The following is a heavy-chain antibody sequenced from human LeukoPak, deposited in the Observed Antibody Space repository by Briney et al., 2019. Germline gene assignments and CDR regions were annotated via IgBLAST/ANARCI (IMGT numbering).Heavy chain of an antibody. CDR3: ARRGTGHGMDV. CDR1: GNYW. D-gene: IGHD1-1*01. CDR2: INSDGSWT. Sequence: GGSLRLSCAASGNYWMHWVRQAPGKGLVWVSHINSDGSWTTYVDSVKGRFTISRDNAKNTLFLQMNSLRAEDTAVYYCARRGTGHGMDVWGQGTTVIVSS. V-gene: IGHV3-74*01. J-gene: IGHJ6*02.